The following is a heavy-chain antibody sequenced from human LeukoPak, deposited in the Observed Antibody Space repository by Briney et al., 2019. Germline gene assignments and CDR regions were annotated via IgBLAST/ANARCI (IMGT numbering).Heavy chain of an antibody. CDR1: GGSISSSNW. CDR3: ARSRWVVTAAMAYYYYYGMDV. V-gene: IGHV4-4*02. J-gene: IGHJ6*02. D-gene: IGHD2-2*01. CDR2: IYHSGST. Sequence: SETLSLTCAVSGGSISSSNWWSWVRQPPGKGLEWIGEIYHSGSTNYNPSLKSRVTISVDKSKNQFSLKLSSVTAEEKAVYYCARSRWVVTAAMAYYYYYGMDVWGQGTTVTVSS.